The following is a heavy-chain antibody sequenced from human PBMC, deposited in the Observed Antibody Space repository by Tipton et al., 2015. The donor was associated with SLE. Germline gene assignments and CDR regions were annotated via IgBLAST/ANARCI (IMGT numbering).Heavy chain of an antibody. CDR2: IYYSGST. D-gene: IGHD3-10*01. Sequence: TLSLTCAVYGGSINDHYWSWVRQSPGKGLEWIGYIYYSGSTTYNPSLKSRVTISVDKSKTRFSLKLNSVTAADTAVYYCARDWIMVPGVIRYYAMDVWGQGTTVTVSS. J-gene: IGHJ6*02. CDR1: GGSINDHY. CDR3: ARDWIMVPGVIRYYAMDV. V-gene: IGHV4-59*11.